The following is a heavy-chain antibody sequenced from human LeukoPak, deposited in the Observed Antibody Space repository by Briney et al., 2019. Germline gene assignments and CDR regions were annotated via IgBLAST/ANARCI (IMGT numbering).Heavy chain of an antibody. Sequence: ASVKVSCKASGYTFTSYGISWVRQAPGQGLEWMEWISAYNGNTDYAQSLQGRVTITIDTSTSTVYMELRSLRSDDTAVYYCARDVGRSYDLDYWGQGTLVTVSS. V-gene: IGHV1-18*01. CDR3: ARDVGRSYDLDY. J-gene: IGHJ4*02. D-gene: IGHD3-16*01. CDR2: ISAYNGNT. CDR1: GYTFTSYG.